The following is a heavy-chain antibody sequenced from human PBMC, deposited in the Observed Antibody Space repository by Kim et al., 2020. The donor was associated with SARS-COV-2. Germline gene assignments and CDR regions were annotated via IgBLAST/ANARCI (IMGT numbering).Heavy chain of an antibody. CDR2: IKQDGSEK. J-gene: IGHJ4*02. D-gene: IGHD1-26*01. CDR3: ARVIVEWELPTFDY. V-gene: IGHV3-7*01. Sequence: GGSLRLSCAASGFTFSSYWMSWVRQAPGKGLEWVANIKQDGSEKYYVDSVKGRFTISRDNAKNSLYLQMNSLRAEDTAVYYCARVIVEWELPTFDYWGQGTLVTVSS. CDR1: GFTFSSYW.